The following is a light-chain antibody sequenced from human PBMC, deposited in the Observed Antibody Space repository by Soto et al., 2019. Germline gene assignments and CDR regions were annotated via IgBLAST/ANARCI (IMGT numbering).Light chain of an antibody. CDR2: WAS. Sequence: DIVMTQSPDSLAVSLGERATINCKSSQSVLYSSNNKNYLAWYQQKLGQPPKLLIYWASTRESGVPDRFSGSGSGTDFTLTISSLQAEDVAVYYCQQYYSTPFTFGPGTQVDIK. CDR3: QQYYSTPFT. V-gene: IGKV4-1*01. CDR1: QSVLYSSNNKNY. J-gene: IGKJ3*01.